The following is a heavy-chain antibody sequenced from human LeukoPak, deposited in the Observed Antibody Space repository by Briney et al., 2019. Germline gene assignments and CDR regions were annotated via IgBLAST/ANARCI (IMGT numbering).Heavy chain of an antibody. CDR3: SKGERTVNVFDI. CDR1: DGSMISYH. J-gene: IGHJ3*02. CDR2: IYTSGST. Sequence: PSETLSLTCSVSDGSMISYHWSWIRQPAGKGLEWIGRIYTSGSTDYNPSLMSRVTMSVDTSKNQFSLKLTSLTAADTAGYYCSKGERTVNVFDIWGQGTIVTVSS. D-gene: IGHD1-1*01. V-gene: IGHV4-4*07.